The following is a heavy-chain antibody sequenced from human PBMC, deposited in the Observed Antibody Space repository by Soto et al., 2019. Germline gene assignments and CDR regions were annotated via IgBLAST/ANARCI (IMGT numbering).Heavy chain of an antibody. CDR2: IYYSGST. D-gene: IGHD2-2*01. CDR1: GGSISSGGYS. Sequence: PSETLSLTCAVSGGSISSGGYSWSWIRQPPGKGQEWIGYIYYSGSTYYNPSLKSRVTISVDTSKNQFSLKLSSVTAADTAVYYCARVGAAEYCISTSCYWFDPWGQGTLVTAPQ. J-gene: IGHJ5*02. V-gene: IGHV4-31*11. CDR3: ARVGAAEYCISTSCYWFDP.